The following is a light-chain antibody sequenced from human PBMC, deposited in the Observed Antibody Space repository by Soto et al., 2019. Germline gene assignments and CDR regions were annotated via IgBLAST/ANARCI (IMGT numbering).Light chain of an antibody. V-gene: IGLV2-14*01. CDR1: SSDIGLYNY. J-gene: IGLJ2*01. Sequence: QSALTQPASGSGSPGQSVTISCTGTSSDIGLYNYVSWYQQHPAKAPKLMVYDVTHRPSGVSNRFSGSKSGNTASLTISGLLVEDEADYYCTSYTNSNTLIFGGGTNLTVL. CDR3: TSYTNSNTLI. CDR2: DVT.